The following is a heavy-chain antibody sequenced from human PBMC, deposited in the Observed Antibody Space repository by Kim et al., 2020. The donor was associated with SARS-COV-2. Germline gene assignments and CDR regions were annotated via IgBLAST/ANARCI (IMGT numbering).Heavy chain of an antibody. CDR3: AIDMDSREGGGD. Sequence: ADPVKGRVTTSRDNAKNTLYLLMNSLRVEDTAVYYCAIDMDSREGGGDWGQGTLVTVSS. D-gene: IGHD6-13*01. V-gene: IGHV3-74*01. J-gene: IGHJ4*02.